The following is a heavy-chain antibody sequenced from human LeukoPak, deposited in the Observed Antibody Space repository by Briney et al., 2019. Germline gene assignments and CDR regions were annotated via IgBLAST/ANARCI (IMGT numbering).Heavy chain of an antibody. V-gene: IGHV1-18*01. J-gene: IGHJ4*02. Sequence: GASVNVSCKASGYTFTSYGISWVRQAPGQGLEWMGWISVYNGNTNYAQKLQGRVTMTTDTSTSTAYMELRSLRSDDTAVYYCARYCPAQYSSSWYDYWGQGTLVTVSS. CDR1: GYTFTSYG. D-gene: IGHD6-13*01. CDR3: ARYCPAQYSSSWYDY. CDR2: ISVYNGNT.